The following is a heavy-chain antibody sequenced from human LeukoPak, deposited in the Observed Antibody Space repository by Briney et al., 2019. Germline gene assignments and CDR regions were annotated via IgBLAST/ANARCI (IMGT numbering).Heavy chain of an antibody. J-gene: IGHJ5*02. D-gene: IGHD6-19*01. V-gene: IGHV1-69*13. CDR3: AGAVAGTNWFDP. CDR2: IIPIFGTA. CDR1: GGTFSSYA. Sequence: RASVEVSCKASGGTFSSYAISWVRQAPGQGLEWMGGIIPIFGTANYAQKFQGRVTITADESTSTAYVELSSLRSEDTAVYYCAGAVAGTNWFDPWGQGTLVTVSS.